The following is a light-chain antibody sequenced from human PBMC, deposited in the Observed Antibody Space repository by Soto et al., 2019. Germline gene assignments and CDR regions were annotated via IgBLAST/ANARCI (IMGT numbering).Light chain of an antibody. V-gene: IGKV3-15*01. CDR1: QSVSSN. CDR3: QQYNDWPLT. CDR2: GAF. Sequence: ELVMTQSPVTLSESPGERATLSCRASQSVSSNLAWYQQKPGQAPSLLIYGAFTRATGIPARFSGTGSGTEFTLTISSLQSEDFALYYCQQYNDWPLTFGQGTKVDIK. J-gene: IGKJ1*01.